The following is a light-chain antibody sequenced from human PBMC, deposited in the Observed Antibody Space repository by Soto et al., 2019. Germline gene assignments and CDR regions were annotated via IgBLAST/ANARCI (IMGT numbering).Light chain of an antibody. CDR1: QSVGSN. J-gene: IGKJ1*01. Sequence: EIVMTQSPATLSVSPGERATLSCRARQSVGSNLAWYQQKPGQAPRLLIYGASTRATGIPARFSGSGSGTDFTLTISRLEPEDFAVYYCQQYGNSPWTFGQGTKVDI. V-gene: IGKV3-15*01. CDR3: QQYGNSPWT. CDR2: GAS.